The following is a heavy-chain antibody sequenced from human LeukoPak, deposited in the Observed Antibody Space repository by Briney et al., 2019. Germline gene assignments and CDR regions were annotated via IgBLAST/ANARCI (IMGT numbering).Heavy chain of an antibody. V-gene: IGHV3-30*03. D-gene: IGHD2-21*02. CDR2: ISYDGSNK. CDR1: GFTFSSYG. CDR3: ARGRAAYCGGDCYSGVGY. J-gene: IGHJ4*02. Sequence: PGGSLRLSCAASGFTFSSYGMHWVRQAPGKGLEWVAVISYDGSNKYYADSVKGRFTISRDNSKNTLYLQMNSLRAEDTAVYYCARGRAAYCGGDCYSGVGYWGQGTLVTVSS.